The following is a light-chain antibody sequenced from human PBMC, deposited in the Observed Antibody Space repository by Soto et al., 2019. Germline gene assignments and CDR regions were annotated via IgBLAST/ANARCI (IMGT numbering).Light chain of an antibody. CDR2: LGS. J-gene: IGKJ1*01. V-gene: IGKV2-28*01. CDR3: MDAFRPPRE. Sequence: ETVMTQSPLSLTVTPGQPASISCRSSQSLLHSNGYNYLDWYLQKPGQSPQLLIYLGSNRGSEDPDRFSGSRSGADITLTFTRVAADELGVYYGMDAFRPPREFSQGSKVEIK. CDR1: QSLLHSNGYNY.